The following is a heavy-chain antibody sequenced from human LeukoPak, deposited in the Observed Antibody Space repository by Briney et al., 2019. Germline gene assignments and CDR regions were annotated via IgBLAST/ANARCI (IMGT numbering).Heavy chain of an antibody. J-gene: IGHJ4*02. CDR1: GGTFSSYA. CDR3: AAANYYDSSGYSLALDY. D-gene: IGHD3-22*01. V-gene: IGHV1-69*05. CDR2: IIPIFGTA. Sequence: SVKVSCKASGGTFSSYAISWVRRAPGQGLEWMGRIIPIFGTANYAQKFQGRVTITTDESTSTAYMELSSLRSEDTAVYYCAAANYYDSSGYSLALDYWGQGTLVTVSS.